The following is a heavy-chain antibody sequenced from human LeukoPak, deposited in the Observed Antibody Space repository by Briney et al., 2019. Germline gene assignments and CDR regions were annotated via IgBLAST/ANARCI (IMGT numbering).Heavy chain of an antibody. J-gene: IGHJ6*03. D-gene: IGHD6-13*01. Sequence: PSETLSLTCTVSGGSISSGGYYWRWIRQHPGLGLEWIVYIYYSGSTYYNPSLKSRITISVNTTKKQFSLNLSCVTAAYTAVNYCERLLEQLGPGYSYSTSLDVWGKGPTVTVSS. CDR2: IYYSGST. V-gene: IGHV4-31*03. CDR3: ERLLEQLGPGYSYSTSLDV. CDR1: GGSISSGGYY.